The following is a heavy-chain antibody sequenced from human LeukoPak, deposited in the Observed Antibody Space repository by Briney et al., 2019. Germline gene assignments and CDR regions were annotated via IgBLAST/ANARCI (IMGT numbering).Heavy chain of an antibody. V-gene: IGHV1-2*02. CDR3: MREWGGDY. Sequence: ASVKVSCKTSGYNFTTYFITWVRQAPGQGLEWMGWINPKSGGTDYAQQFQGRVTMTIDTSITTAYMELSRLRSDDTAVYYCMREWGGDYWGQGTLVTVSS. J-gene: IGHJ4*02. CDR2: INPKSGGT. D-gene: IGHD3-16*01. CDR1: GYNFTTYF.